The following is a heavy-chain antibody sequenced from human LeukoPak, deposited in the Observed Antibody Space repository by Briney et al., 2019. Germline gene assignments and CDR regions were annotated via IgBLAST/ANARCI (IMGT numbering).Heavy chain of an antibody. CDR2: ISGSGGTT. J-gene: IGHJ4*02. CDR1: GFTFNGYA. CDR3: AKQAASGESGYHAFEY. V-gene: IGHV3-23*01. D-gene: IGHD3-3*01. Sequence: GGSLRLSCAASGFTFNGYAMSWVRQAPGKVLEWVSSISGSGGTTYYTDSVKGRFTISRDNSKNTLYLQMNSLRAEDTAVYYCAKQAASGESGYHAFEYWGQGTLVTVSS.